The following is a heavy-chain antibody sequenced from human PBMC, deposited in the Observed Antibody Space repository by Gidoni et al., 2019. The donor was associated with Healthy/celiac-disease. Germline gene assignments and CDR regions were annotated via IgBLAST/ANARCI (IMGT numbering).Heavy chain of an antibody. CDR2: IYSGGST. J-gene: IGHJ2*01. CDR3: AREGCSGGSCYSGYWYFDL. V-gene: IGHV3-66*01. D-gene: IGHD2-15*01. CDR1: GYRLGRNS. Sequence: EVQLVGYGGGVVQPGGSPWLSCAATGYRLGRNSQSWVRQAPGKGLELVSVIYSGGSTYYADSVKGRFTISRDNSKNTLYLQMNSLRAEDTAVYYCAREGCSGGSCYSGYWYFDLWGRGTLVTVSS.